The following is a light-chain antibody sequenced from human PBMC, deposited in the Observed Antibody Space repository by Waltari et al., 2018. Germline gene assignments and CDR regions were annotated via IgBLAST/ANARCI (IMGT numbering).Light chain of an antibody. CDR2: DTS. J-gene: IGKJ4*01. V-gene: IGKV3-11*01. CDR1: QSVNWY. Sequence: EIVLTQSPATLSLSPGERATLSCRASQSVNWYLAWYQQRPGQAPRLLIFDTSNRATGIPAGFSGSGSETDFTLTISSLEPDDSAVYYCQQRRNWPLTFGGGTKVEIK. CDR3: QQRRNWPLT.